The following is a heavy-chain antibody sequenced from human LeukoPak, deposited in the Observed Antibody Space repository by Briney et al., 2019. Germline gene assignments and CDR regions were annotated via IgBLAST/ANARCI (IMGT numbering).Heavy chain of an antibody. CDR3: ARLPGYYYDSSGYDY. V-gene: IGHV5-51*01. CDR2: IYPGDSDT. Sequence: GESLKISCKGSGYSFTSYWIGWVRQMPGKGLEWMGIIYPGDSDTRYSPSFQGQVTISADKSISTTYLQWSSLKASDTAMYYCARLPGYYYDSSGYDYWGQGTLVTVSS. CDR1: GYSFTSYW. D-gene: IGHD3-22*01. J-gene: IGHJ4*02.